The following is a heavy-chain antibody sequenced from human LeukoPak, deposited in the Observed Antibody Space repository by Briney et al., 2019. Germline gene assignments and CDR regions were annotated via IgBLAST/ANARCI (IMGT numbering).Heavy chain of an antibody. D-gene: IGHD5-24*01. CDR3: ARDGWRWLLHLENEPFDY. V-gene: IGHV3-74*01. Sequence: PGGSLRLSCAASGFIFSNYWMHWVRQAPGKGLVWVSHISNDGSTTGYADSVKGRFTISRDNSKNTLYLQMNSLRAEDTAVYYCARDGWRWLLHLENEPFDYWGQGTLVTVSS. J-gene: IGHJ4*02. CDR1: GFIFSNYW. CDR2: ISNDGSTT.